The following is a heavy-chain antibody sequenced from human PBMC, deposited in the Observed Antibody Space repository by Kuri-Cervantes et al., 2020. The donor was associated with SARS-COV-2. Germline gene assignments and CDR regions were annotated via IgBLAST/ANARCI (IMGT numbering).Heavy chain of an antibody. CDR2: ISGSGGST. CDR3: ARSPYSSSLIDY. Sequence: GGSLRLSCAASGFTFSSYAMSWVRQAPGKGLEWVSAISGSGGSTYYADSVKGRFTISRDNAKNSLYLQMNSLRAEDTAVYYCARSPYSSSLIDYWGQGTLVTVSS. CDR1: GFTFSSYA. D-gene: IGHD6-6*01. V-gene: IGHV3-23*01. J-gene: IGHJ4*02.